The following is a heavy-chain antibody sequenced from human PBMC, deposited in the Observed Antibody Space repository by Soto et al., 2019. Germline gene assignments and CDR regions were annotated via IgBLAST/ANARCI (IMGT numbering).Heavy chain of an antibody. CDR3: ARDLSFDYYDSSGYYFDY. D-gene: IGHD3-22*01. CDR1: GFTFSSYS. CDR2: ISSSSSYI. V-gene: IGHV3-21*01. J-gene: IGHJ4*02. Sequence: PGGSLRLSCAASGFTFSSYSMDWVRQAPGKGLEWVSSISSSSSYIYYADSVKGRFTISRDNAKNSLYLQMNSLRAEDTAVYYCARDLSFDYYDSSGYYFDYWGQGTLVTVSS.